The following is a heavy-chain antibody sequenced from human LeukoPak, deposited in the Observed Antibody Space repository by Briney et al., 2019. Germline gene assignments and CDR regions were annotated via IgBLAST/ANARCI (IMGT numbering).Heavy chain of an antibody. CDR1: GYSFTSYW. D-gene: IGHD3-22*01. Sequence: GESLKISCKGSGYSFTSYWIGWVRQMPGKGLEWMGIIYPGDSDTRYSPSFQGQVTISADKSISTAYLQWSSLKASDTAMYYCASAAPHYSDRSIPDAFDIWGQGTMVIVSS. V-gene: IGHV5-51*01. CDR2: IYPGDSDT. CDR3: ASAAPHYSDRSIPDAFDI. J-gene: IGHJ3*02.